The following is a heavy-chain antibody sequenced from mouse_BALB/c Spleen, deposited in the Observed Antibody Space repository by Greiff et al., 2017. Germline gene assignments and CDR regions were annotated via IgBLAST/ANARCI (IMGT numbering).Heavy chain of an antibody. Sequence: VKLQESGAELMKPGASVKISCKATGYTFSSYWIEWVKQRPGHGLEWIGEILPGSGSTNYNEKFKGKATLTADTSSNTAYMQLSSLTSEDSAVYYCALYGNPHYWGQGTTLTVSS. CDR3: ALYGNPHY. CDR2: ILPGSGST. J-gene: IGHJ2*01. V-gene: IGHV1-9*01. D-gene: IGHD2-1*01. CDR1: GYTFSSYW.